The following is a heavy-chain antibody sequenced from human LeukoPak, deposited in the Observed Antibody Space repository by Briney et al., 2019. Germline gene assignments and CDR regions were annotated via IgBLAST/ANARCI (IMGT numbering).Heavy chain of an antibody. J-gene: IGHJ6*03. D-gene: IGHD2-2*01. Sequence: GGSLRLSCAASGFTFSSHCMNWARQAPGKGLEWVANIKQDGSEKYYVDSVKGRFTISRDNAKNSLYLQMNSLRAEDTAVYYCARQPMPYYYYMDVWGKGTTVTVSS. V-gene: IGHV3-7*01. CDR3: ARQPMPYYYYMDV. CDR2: IKQDGSEK. CDR1: GFTFSSHC.